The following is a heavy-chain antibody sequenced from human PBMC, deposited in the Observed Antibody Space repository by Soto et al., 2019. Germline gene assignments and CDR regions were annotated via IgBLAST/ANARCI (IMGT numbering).Heavy chain of an antibody. Sequence: GASVKVSCKASGYTFTGYYMHWLRQAPGQGLEWMGWINPNSGGTNYAQKFQGRVTMTRDTSISTAYMELSRLRSDDTAVYYCARDGAQIAAAGRDAFDIWGQGTMVTVSS. CDR1: GYTFTGYY. CDR2: INPNSGGT. CDR3: ARDGAQIAAAGRDAFDI. D-gene: IGHD6-13*01. V-gene: IGHV1-2*02. J-gene: IGHJ3*02.